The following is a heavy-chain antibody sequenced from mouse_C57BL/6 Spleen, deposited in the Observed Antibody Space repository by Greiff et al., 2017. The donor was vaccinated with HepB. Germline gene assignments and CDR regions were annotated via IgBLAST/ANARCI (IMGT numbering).Heavy chain of an antibody. Sequence: QVQGVESGPGLVQPSPSLSITCTVSGFSLTSYGVHWVRQSPGKGLEWLGVIWSGGSTDYNAAFISRLSISKDNSKSQVFFKMNSLQADDTAIYYCARSHYYGSSYGYFDVWGTGTTVTVSS. CDR1: GFSLTSYG. J-gene: IGHJ1*03. CDR3: ARSHYYGSSYGYFDV. CDR2: IWSGGST. V-gene: IGHV2-2*01. D-gene: IGHD1-1*01.